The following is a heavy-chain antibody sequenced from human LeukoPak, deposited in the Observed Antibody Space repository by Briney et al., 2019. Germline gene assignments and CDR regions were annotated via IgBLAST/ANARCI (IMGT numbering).Heavy chain of an antibody. CDR3: ARASWVSSTDAVR. CDR1: GLSFSSFA. D-gene: IGHD3-16*01. V-gene: IGHV3-23*01. J-gene: IGHJ4*02. Sequence: GGSLRLSCAASGLSFSSFAMSWVRQGPARGLEWVSSIRGNGETFDADSVKGRFTLSSDSSRNTVYFQLNNLRVEDTAIYYCARASWVSSTDAVRWGQGTLVTVSS. CDR2: IRGNGET.